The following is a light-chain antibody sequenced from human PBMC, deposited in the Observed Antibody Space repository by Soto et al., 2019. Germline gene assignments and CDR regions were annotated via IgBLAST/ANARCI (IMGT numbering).Light chain of an antibody. CDR3: GSFTTSRIWV. Sequence: QSVLTQPASVSGSPGQSITMSCTGSSSDFGDDKYVSWYQQQPGKGPNLLIYGVSKRPSGVSNRFSGSKSGNTASLTISGLHVEDEADYICGSFTTSRIWVFGGGTKLTVL. J-gene: IGLJ3*02. CDR2: GVS. V-gene: IGLV2-14*01. CDR1: SSDFGDDKY.